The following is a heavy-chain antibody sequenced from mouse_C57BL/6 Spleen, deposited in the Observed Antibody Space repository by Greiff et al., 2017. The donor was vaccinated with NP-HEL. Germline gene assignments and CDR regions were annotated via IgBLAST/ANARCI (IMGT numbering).Heavy chain of an antibody. CDR2: INPNNGGT. J-gene: IGHJ1*03. CDR1: GYTFTDYN. CDR3: ARGSYWYFDV. Sequence: DVQLQESGPELVKPGASVKMSCKASGYTFTDYNMHWVKQSHGKSLEWIGYINPNNGGTSYNQKFKGKATLTVNKSSSTAYMELRSLTSEDSAVYYCARGSYWYFDVWGTGTTVTVSS. V-gene: IGHV1-22*01. D-gene: IGHD1-1*01.